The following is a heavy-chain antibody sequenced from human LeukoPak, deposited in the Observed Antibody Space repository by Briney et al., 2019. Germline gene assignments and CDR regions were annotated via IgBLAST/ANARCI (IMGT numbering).Heavy chain of an antibody. Sequence: SETLSLTCAVYGGSFSGCYWSWIRQPPGKGLEWIGEINHSGSTNYNPSLKSRVTISVDTSKNQFSLKLSSVTAADTAVYYCARGRRIAARTFDYWGQGTLVTVSS. CDR1: GGSFSGCY. V-gene: IGHV4-34*01. CDR2: INHSGST. D-gene: IGHD6-6*01. J-gene: IGHJ4*02. CDR3: ARGRRIAARTFDY.